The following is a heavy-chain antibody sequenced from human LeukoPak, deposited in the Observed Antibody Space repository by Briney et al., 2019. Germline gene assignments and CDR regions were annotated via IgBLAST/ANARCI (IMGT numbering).Heavy chain of an antibody. J-gene: IGHJ4*02. CDR1: GGSVSGYY. CDR2: VYYSGST. CDR3: ARIHRYCSGGACYVLDN. Sequence: ETLSLTCVVSGGSVSGYYWGWIRQPPGRGLEWIGYVYYSGSTNYNPSFKSRITISVDTSRNQFSLQLSSVTAADTTVYYCARIHRYCSGGACYVLDNWGQGTLVAVSS. D-gene: IGHD2-15*01. V-gene: IGHV4-59*02.